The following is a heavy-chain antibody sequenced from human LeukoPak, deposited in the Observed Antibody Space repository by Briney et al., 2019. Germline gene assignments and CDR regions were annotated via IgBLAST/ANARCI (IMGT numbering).Heavy chain of an antibody. D-gene: IGHD6-13*01. Sequence: ASVKLSCKASGYTFTGYYMHWVRQAPGQGLEWMGRINPNSGGTNYAQKFQGRVIMTRDTSISTAYMELSRLRSDDTAVYYCARDQSSSSWYYFDYWGQGTLVTVSS. CDR2: INPNSGGT. V-gene: IGHV1-2*06. CDR1: GYTFTGYY. CDR3: ARDQSSSSWYYFDY. J-gene: IGHJ4*02.